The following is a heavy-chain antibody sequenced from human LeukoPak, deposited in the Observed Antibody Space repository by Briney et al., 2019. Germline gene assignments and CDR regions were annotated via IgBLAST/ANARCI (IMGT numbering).Heavy chain of an antibody. CDR2: ISYDGSNK. J-gene: IGHJ4*02. Sequence: GRSLRLSCAASGFTFSSYAMHWVRQAPGKGLEWVAVISYDGSNKYYADSVKGRFTISRDNSKNTLYLQMNSLRAEDTAVYYCARVGIVRSVRGEGYSYYFDYWGQGTLVTVSS. CDR3: ARVGIVRSVRGEGYSYYFDY. CDR1: GFTFSSYA. D-gene: IGHD3-10*01. V-gene: IGHV3-30*04.